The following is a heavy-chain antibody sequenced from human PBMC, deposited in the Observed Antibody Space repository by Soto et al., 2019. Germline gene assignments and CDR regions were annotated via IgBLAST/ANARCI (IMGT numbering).Heavy chain of an antibody. D-gene: IGHD2-8*02. CDR1: GYTFSSRA. J-gene: IGHJ4*02. CDR3: ATLLGFSSGGSWYSHVADY. Sequence: EVHLWESGGDLVQPGGSLRVSCVGSGYTFSSRAMSWVRQAPGKGLEWVSGIDGGGTTDYADSVKGRFTISRDNSQDTLSLQMNSLRAEDTGVYYCATLLGFSSGGSWYSHVADYWGQGTLVTVSS. V-gene: IGHV3-23*01. CDR2: IDGGGTT.